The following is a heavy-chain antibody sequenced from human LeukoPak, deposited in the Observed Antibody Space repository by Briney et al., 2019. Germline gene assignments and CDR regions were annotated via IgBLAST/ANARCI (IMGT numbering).Heavy chain of an antibody. V-gene: IGHV3-21*01. Sequence: GGSLRLSCAASGFIFSTYSMNRVRQAPGKGLEWVSSISSSTSYIYYADSVKGRFTISRDNAKNSLYLQMNSLRPEDTAVYYCARRDHGDYGEEYWGQGTLVTVSS. CDR3: ARRDHGDYGEEY. CDR2: ISSSTSYI. D-gene: IGHD4-17*01. CDR1: GFIFSTYS. J-gene: IGHJ4*02.